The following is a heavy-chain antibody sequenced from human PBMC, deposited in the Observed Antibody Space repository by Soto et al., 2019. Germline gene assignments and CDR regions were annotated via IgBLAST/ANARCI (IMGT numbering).Heavy chain of an antibody. D-gene: IGHD4-17*01. CDR1: GFTFGDYA. CDR2: IRSKAYGGTT. J-gene: IGHJ6*02. V-gene: IGHV3-49*03. CDR3: TRDIYGQAGYYYAMDV. Sequence: GGSLRLSCTASGFTFGDYAMSWFRQAPGKGLEWVGFIRSKAYGGTTEYAASVKGRFTISRDDSKDTVTLQMNSLNTEDTAVYYCTRDIYGQAGYYYAMDVWGQGITVTVSS.